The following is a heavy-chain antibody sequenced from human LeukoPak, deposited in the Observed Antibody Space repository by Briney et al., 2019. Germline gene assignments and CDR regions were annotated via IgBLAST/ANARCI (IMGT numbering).Heavy chain of an antibody. CDR3: AREGNLWSGYHMRTRNWFDP. Sequence: SETLSLTCAVYGGSFSGYYWSWIRQPPGKGLEWIGEINHSGSTNYNPPLKSRVTISVDTSKNQFSLKLSSVTAADTAVYYCAREGNLWSGYHMRTRNWFDPWGQGTLVTVSS. J-gene: IGHJ5*02. CDR2: INHSGST. CDR1: GGSFSGYY. V-gene: IGHV4-34*01. D-gene: IGHD3-3*01.